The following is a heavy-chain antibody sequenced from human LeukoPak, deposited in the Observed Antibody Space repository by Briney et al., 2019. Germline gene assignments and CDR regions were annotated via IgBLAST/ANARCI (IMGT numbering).Heavy chain of an antibody. CDR1: GFTFDDYA. CDR2: ISWDSATI. Sequence: GRSLRLSCAASGFTFDDYAMHWVRQAPGKGLEWVSGISWDSATIGYADSVKGRFTISRDNAKNSLYLQMNSLRVDDTAVYYCATPDVRLRYFDWSPNEWGQGTLVIVSS. CDR3: ATPDVRLRYFDWSPNE. V-gene: IGHV3-9*01. D-gene: IGHD3-9*01. J-gene: IGHJ4*02.